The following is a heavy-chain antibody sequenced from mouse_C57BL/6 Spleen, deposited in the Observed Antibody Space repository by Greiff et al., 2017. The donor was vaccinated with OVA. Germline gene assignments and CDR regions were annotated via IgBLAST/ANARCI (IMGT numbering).Heavy chain of an antibody. D-gene: IGHD4-1*01. CDR1: GFTFSSYA. Sequence: EVQGVESGGGLVKPGGSLKLSCAASGFTFSSYAMSWVRQTPEKRLEWVATISDGGSYTYSPDNVKGRFTISRDNAKTNLYLQMSHLKSEDTAMDYCARATGSFDYWGQGTTLTVSS. CDR3: ARATGSFDY. CDR2: ISDGGSYT. J-gene: IGHJ2*01. V-gene: IGHV5-4*01.